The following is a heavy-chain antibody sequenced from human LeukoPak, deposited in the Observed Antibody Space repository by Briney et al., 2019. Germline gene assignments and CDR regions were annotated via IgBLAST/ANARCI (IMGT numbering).Heavy chain of an antibody. CDR1: GFNIAEYT. Sequence: PGGSLRLSCTASGFNIAEYTMLWVRQTPGKGLEWVSLFSYEDDNTYYADSVEGRFTISRDSSINSLYLQMNSLRTEDTALYYCAKDLPAGNWNYFDYWGQGTLVTVSS. V-gene: IGHV3-43*01. D-gene: IGHD1-1*01. CDR3: AKDLPAGNWNYFDY. CDR2: FSYEDDNT. J-gene: IGHJ4*02.